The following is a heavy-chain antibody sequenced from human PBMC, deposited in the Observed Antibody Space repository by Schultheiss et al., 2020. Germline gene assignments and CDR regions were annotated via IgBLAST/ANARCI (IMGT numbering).Heavy chain of an antibody. V-gene: IGHV3-11*01. CDR2: ISSSGSTI. CDR3: ARVSYYDSSGYYPHFDY. J-gene: IGHJ4*02. CDR1: GFTFDDYA. Sequence: GESLKISCAASGFTFDDYAMHWVRQAPGKGLEWVSYISSSGSTIYYADSVKGRFTISRDNAKNSLYLQMNSLRAEDTAVYYCARVSYYDSSGYYPHFDYWGQGTLVTVSS. D-gene: IGHD3-22*01.